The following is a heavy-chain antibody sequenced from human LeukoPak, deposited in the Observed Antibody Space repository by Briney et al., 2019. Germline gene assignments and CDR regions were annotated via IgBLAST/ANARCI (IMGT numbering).Heavy chain of an antibody. Sequence: GSLRLSCAASGFTFSSYSMNWVRQAPGKGLEWVSSISSSSSYIYYADSVKGRFTISRDNAKNSLYLQMNSLRAEDTAVYYCASELMSSSGDYWGQGTLVTISS. V-gene: IGHV3-21*01. CDR3: ASELMSSSGDY. CDR1: GFTFSSYS. D-gene: IGHD6-6*01. J-gene: IGHJ4*02. CDR2: ISSSSSYI.